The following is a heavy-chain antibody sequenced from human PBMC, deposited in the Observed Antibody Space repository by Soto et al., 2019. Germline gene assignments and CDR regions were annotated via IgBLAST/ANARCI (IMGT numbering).Heavy chain of an antibody. Sequence: GGSLRLSCAASGFTFSDYYMNWVRQAPGKGLEWVSSISSSSTIYYADSVKGRFTISRDNAKNSLYLQMNSLRAEDTAVYYCARVCIAVAGTEYYFDYWDQGTLVTVSS. CDR2: ISSSSTI. V-gene: IGHV3-11*04. D-gene: IGHD6-19*01. J-gene: IGHJ4*02. CDR3: ARVCIAVAGTEYYFDY. CDR1: GFTFSDYY.